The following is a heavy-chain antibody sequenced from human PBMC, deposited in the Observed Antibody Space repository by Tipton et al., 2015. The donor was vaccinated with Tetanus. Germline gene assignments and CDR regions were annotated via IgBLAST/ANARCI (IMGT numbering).Heavy chain of an antibody. V-gene: IGHV3-33*01. D-gene: IGHD2-15*01. Sequence: SLRLSCAASGFIFSSYGIHWVRQAPGKGLEWVAVSWYDGTDKYYADSVKGRFTISRDNSKNTLYLQMNSLRAEDTAVYYCAIEADCSGGSCFSGDSDNWGQGSQVTVSS. CDR3: AIEADCSGGSCFSGDSDN. J-gene: IGHJ4*02. CDR1: GFIFSSYG. CDR2: SWYDGTDK.